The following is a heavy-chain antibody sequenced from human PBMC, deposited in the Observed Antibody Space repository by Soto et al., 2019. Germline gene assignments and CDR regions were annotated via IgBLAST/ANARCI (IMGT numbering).Heavy chain of an antibody. CDR3: ARPYYDILTGKYYYYGMDV. Sequence: GGSLRFSCAASGFTFSSYAMSWVRQAPGKGLEWVSAISGSGGSTYYADSVKGRFTISRDNSKNTLYLQMNSLRAEDTAVYYCARPYYDILTGKYYYYGMDVWGQGTTVTVSS. CDR2: ISGSGGST. V-gene: IGHV3-23*01. J-gene: IGHJ6*02. CDR1: GFTFSSYA. D-gene: IGHD3-9*01.